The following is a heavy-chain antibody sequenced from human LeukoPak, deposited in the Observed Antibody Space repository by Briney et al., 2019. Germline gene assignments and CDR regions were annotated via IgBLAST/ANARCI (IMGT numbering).Heavy chain of an antibody. CDR3: AKSNGYGLVDI. CDR2: IYHSGST. CDR1: GGSISSSNW. J-gene: IGHJ3*02. V-gene: IGHV4-4*02. Sequence: PSETLSLTCAVSGGSISSSNWWSWVRQPPGKGLEWIGEIYHSGSTNYNPSLKSRVTISLDTSRNQFSLKLNSVTAADTAVYYCAKSNGYGLVDIWGQGTMVTVSS. D-gene: IGHD3-10*01.